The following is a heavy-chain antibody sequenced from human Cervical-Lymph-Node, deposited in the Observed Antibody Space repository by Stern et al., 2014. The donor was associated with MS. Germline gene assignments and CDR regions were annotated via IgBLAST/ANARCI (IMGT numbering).Heavy chain of an antibody. CDR1: GFTFGDYA. CDR2: ITWNSFSV. CDR3: AKGSGGSGYYPVALDY. Sequence: EVQLVESGGGLVQPGRSLRLSCAASGFTFGDYAMHWVRQAPGKGLEWVSGITWNSFSVGYADSVKGRFTISRDNAKNSLYLQMNSLRGDDTALYYCAKGSGGSGYYPVALDYWGQGTLVTVSS. J-gene: IGHJ4*02. D-gene: IGHD3-3*01. V-gene: IGHV3-9*01.